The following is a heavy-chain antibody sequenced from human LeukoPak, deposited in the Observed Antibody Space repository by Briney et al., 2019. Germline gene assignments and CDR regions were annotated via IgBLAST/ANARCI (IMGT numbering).Heavy chain of an antibody. CDR3: ASQRDLQYCSGASCYGRFDP. CDR1: GGSISSGSYY. D-gene: IGHD2-15*01. CDR2: IYSSGST. V-gene: IGHV4-61*02. J-gene: IGHJ5*02. Sequence: SETLSLTCTVSGGSISSGSYYWSWIRQPAGKGLEWIGRIYSSGSTNYNPSLKSRVTISLDTSKNQFSLKLSSVTAADTAVYYCASQRDLQYCSGASCYGRFDPWGQGILVTVSS.